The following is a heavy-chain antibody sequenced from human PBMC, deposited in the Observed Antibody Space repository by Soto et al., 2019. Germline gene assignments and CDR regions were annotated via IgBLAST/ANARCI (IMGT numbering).Heavy chain of an antibody. CDR3: ARAHCGGDCYSGVDY. Sequence: QVQLVQSGAEVKKPGASVKVSCKASGYTFTCYYMHWVRQAPGQGLEWMGWINPNSGGTNYAQKFQGWVTMTRDTSISTAYMELSRLRSDDTAVYYCARAHCGGDCYSGVDYWGQGTLVTVSS. D-gene: IGHD2-21*02. CDR2: INPNSGGT. V-gene: IGHV1-2*04. CDR1: GYTFTCYY. J-gene: IGHJ4*02.